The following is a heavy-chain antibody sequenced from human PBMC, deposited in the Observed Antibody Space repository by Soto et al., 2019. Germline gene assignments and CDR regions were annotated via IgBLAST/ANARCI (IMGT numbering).Heavy chain of an antibody. CDR1: GGTFAISV. V-gene: IGHV1-69*13. CDR2: IIPIFDTA. J-gene: IGHJ6*02. Sequence: ASVKVSCKASGGTFAISVFNWVRQAPGQGLEWMGGIIPIFDTANYAQKFQGRVTITADESTSTAYMELSSLRSEDTAVYYCARHDCISTSCYYYYYYSMDVWGQGTTVTVSS. D-gene: IGHD2-2*01. CDR3: ARHDCISTSCYYYYYYSMDV.